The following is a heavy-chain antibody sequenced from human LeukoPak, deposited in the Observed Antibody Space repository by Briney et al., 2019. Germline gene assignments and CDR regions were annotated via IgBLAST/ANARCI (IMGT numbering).Heavy chain of an antibody. CDR1: GGTFSSYA. CDR3: ARDRYGSGSYYPFDY. D-gene: IGHD3-10*01. J-gene: IGHJ4*02. V-gene: IGHV1-69*13. CDR2: IIPMFGTT. Sequence: ASVKVSCKASGGTFSSYAITWVRQAPGQGLEWMGVIIPMFGTTTYAQRFQGRVTITADESTSTAYMELSSLRSEDTAVYYCARDRYGSGSYYPFDYWGQGTLVTVSS.